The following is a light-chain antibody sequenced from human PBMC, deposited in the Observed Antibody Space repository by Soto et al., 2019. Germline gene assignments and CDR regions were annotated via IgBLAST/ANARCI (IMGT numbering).Light chain of an antibody. CDR3: QSYDNSLTYV. CDR2: GNN. CDR1: SSNIGAGYD. Sequence: QSVLTQPPSVSGAPGQSITISCTGSSSNIGAGYDVHWYQQVPGTAPKLLIYGNNNRSSGVPDRFSVSKPGTSAALAISGFQAEDEADYYCQSYDNSLTYVFGTGTKLTVL. J-gene: IGLJ1*01. V-gene: IGLV1-40*01.